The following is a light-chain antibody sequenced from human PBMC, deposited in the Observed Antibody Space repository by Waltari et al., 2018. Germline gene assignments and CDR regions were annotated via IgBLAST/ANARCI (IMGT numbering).Light chain of an antibody. J-gene: IGKJ1*01. V-gene: IGKV2-30*01. CDR2: KVS. CDR1: HSLVYRDGDTY. Sequence: DVVMTQSPLSLSVTLGQPASISCRSSHSLVYRDGDTYLTWLQQRPGQFPRRLIYKVSNRDSGVPDRFSGSGSGTDFTLKISRVEADDVGVYYCMQGTHSWTFGQGTKVEIK. CDR3: MQGTHSWT.